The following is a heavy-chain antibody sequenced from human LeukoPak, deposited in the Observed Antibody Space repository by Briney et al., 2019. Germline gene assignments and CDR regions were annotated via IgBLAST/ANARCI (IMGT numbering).Heavy chain of an antibody. J-gene: IGHJ3*02. V-gene: IGHV1-8*01. CDR3: ATRVVGYCSGGSCPDDAFDI. CDR1: GYTFTSYD. Sequence: GASVKVSCKASGYTFTSYDINWVRQATGQGLEWMGWMNPNSGNTGYAQKFQGRVTMTKNTSISTAYMELSSLRSEDTVVYYCATRVVGYCSGGSCPDDAFDIWGQGTMVTVSS. D-gene: IGHD2-15*01. CDR2: MNPNSGNT.